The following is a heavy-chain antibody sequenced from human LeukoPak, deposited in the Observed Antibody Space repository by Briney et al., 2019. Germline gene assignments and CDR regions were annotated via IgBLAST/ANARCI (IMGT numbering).Heavy chain of an antibody. J-gene: IGHJ6*02. CDR3: ARAPNYYYGMDV. V-gene: IGHV4-59*01. Sequence: SETLSLTCTVSGGSISSYYWSWIRQPPGKGLEWIGYIYYSVNTNYNPSLKSRVTISVDTSKNQFSLKLSSVTAADTAVYYCARAPNYYYGMDVWGQGTTVTVSS. CDR1: GGSISSYY. CDR2: IYYSVNT.